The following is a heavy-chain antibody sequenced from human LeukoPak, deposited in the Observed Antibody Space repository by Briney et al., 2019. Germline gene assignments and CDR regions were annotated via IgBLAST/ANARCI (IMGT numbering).Heavy chain of an antibody. V-gene: IGHV3-48*02. Sequence: GGSLRLSCAASGFTFSAYSMNWVRQAPGKGLEWISYITSSSTTKYYAESVKGRFTISRDNAKNSLFLQMNSLRDADTAVYYCARDPLRTRPYDFWSGYPLINWFDPWGQGTLVTVSS. D-gene: IGHD3-3*01. CDR1: GFTFSAYS. J-gene: IGHJ5*02. CDR3: ARDPLRTRPYDFWSGYPLINWFDP. CDR2: ITSSSTTK.